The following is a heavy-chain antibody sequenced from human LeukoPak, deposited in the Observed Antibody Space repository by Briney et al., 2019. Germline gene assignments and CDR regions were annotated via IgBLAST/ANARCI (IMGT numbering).Heavy chain of an antibody. J-gene: IGHJ3*02. V-gene: IGHV1-69*04. CDR2: IFPVLGIT. D-gene: IGHD5-24*01. Sequence: SVKVSCKASGGTFSSYAIDWVRQAPGQGLEWMGRIFPVLGITNYAQKFQGRVTITAAKSTSTVYMELSSLRSEDTAVYHCARPDTDAYNDGAFDIWGQGTMVTVSS. CDR3: ARPDTDAYNDGAFDI. CDR1: GGTFSSYA.